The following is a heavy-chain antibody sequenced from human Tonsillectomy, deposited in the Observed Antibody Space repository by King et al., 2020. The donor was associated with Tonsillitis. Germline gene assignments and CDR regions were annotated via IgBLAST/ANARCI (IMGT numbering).Heavy chain of an antibody. J-gene: IGHJ4*02. CDR1: GGSVSTDGYF. Sequence: VQLQESGPGLVKPSQTLSLTCTVSGGSVSTDGYFWSWIRQHPGKGLEWIAYIYYSGSTYYNPSLKSRVSISIDTSKNQFSLKLSSVTAADTAVYYRAGTGTAFDYRGPGTLVTVSS. D-gene: IGHD1-1*01. V-gene: IGHV4-31*03. CDR3: AGTGTAFDY. CDR2: IYYSGST.